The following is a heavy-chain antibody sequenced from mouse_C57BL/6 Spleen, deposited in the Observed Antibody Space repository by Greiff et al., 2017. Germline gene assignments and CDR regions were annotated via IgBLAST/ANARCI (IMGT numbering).Heavy chain of an antibody. CDR3: ASYYSNLVFDY. J-gene: IGHJ2*01. D-gene: IGHD2-5*01. CDR1: GYTFTDYY. Sequence: EVKVVESGPVLVKPGASVKMSCKASGYTFTDYYMNWVKQSHGKSLEWIGVINPYNGGTSYNQKFKGKATLTVDKSSSTAYMELNSLTSEDSAVYYCASYYSNLVFDYWGQGTTLTVSS. V-gene: IGHV1-19*01. CDR2: INPYNGGT.